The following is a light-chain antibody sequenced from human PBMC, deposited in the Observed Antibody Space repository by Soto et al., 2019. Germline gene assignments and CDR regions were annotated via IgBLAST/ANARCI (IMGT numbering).Light chain of an antibody. CDR2: AAS. Sequence: DIQMAQSPSSLSASVGDRVTITCRASQSITNYLNWYQQKSGEVPKLLIYAASRLHSGVPSRFSGIGSGTDFPLTISSLQPEDFATYYCQHSYSTFGQGTKVEIK. V-gene: IGKV1-39*01. CDR1: QSITNY. CDR3: QHSYST. J-gene: IGKJ1*01.